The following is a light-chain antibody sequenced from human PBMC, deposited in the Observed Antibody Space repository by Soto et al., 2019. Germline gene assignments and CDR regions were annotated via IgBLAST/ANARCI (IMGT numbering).Light chain of an antibody. CDR3: QSYDSSLSGVL. J-gene: IGLJ2*01. V-gene: IGLV1-40*01. CDR2: DNN. Sequence: QAVVTQPPSVSGAPGQRVTISCTGSSSNIGAGYDVHWYQQLPGTAPKLLIYDNNHRPSGVPDRFSGSKSGTSASLAITGLQAEDEADYYCQSYDSSLSGVLFGGGTKVTVL. CDR1: SSNIGAGYD.